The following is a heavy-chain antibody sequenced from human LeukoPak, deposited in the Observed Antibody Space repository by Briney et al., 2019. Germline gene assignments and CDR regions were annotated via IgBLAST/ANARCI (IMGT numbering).Heavy chain of an antibody. Sequence: GASVKVSCKASGYTFTGYYMHWVRQAPGQGLEWMGWINPNSGGTNYAQKFQGRVTMTRDTSISTAYMELSSLRSEDTAVYYCARNKANDYGDDPYFDYWGQGTLVTVSS. V-gene: IGHV1-2*02. CDR2: INPNSGGT. J-gene: IGHJ4*02. D-gene: IGHD4-17*01. CDR3: ARNKANDYGDDPYFDY. CDR1: GYTFTGYY.